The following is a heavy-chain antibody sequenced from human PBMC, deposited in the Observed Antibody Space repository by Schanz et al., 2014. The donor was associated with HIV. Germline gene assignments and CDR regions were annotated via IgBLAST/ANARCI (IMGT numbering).Heavy chain of an antibody. CDR2: LWYDGTNT. V-gene: IGHV3-33*01. CDR3: AREAILTGYYNLDY. D-gene: IGHD3-9*01. J-gene: IGHJ4*02. Sequence: QVQLVESGGGVVQPGTSLRLSCAVSGFTFSTYGMHWVRQAPGKGLDWVAALWYDGTNTLYADSVKGRFTISRDDFKDTLYLQMNSLRAEDTATYYCAREAILTGYYNLDYWGQGTLVTVSS. CDR1: GFTFSTYG.